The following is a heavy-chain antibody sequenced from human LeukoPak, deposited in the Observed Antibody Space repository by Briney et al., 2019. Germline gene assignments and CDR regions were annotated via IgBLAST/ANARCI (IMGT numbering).Heavy chain of an antibody. J-gene: IGHJ4*02. Sequence: PGRPLRLSCGASGFTFSSYRMQGARQAPGKGREGVAYISYDGSNKYYAHSVKGRFTISRDNSKNTLYLQMNSLRAEDTAVYYCAKDSGNYYVSSGFLDYWGQGTLVTVSS. D-gene: IGHD3-22*01. CDR2: ISYDGSNK. V-gene: IGHV3-30*18. CDR1: GFTFSSYR. CDR3: AKDSGNYYVSSGFLDY.